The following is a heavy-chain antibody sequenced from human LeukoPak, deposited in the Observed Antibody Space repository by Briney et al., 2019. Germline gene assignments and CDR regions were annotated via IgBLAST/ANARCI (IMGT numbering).Heavy chain of an antibody. CDR1: GYTFTGYY. CDR3: ARDLEAAFGYSSSWTPPDY. J-gene: IGHJ4*02. Sequence: ASVNASCKASGYTFTGYYMHWVRQAPGQGLEWMGWINPNSGGTNYAQKFQGRVTMTRDTSISTAYMELSRLRSDDTAVYYCARDLEAAFGYSSSWTPPDYWGQGALVTVSS. D-gene: IGHD6-13*01. V-gene: IGHV1-2*02. CDR2: INPNSGGT.